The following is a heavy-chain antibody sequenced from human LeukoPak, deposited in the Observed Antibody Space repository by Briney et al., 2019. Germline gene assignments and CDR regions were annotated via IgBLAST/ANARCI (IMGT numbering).Heavy chain of an antibody. J-gene: IGHJ3*02. CDR2: ISSSRNTI. CDR3: ARDYSLIGYDWSDAFDI. D-gene: IGHD1-1*01. CDR1: GFTFSSYS. Sequence: PGGSLRLSCAASGFTFSSYSMNWVRQAPGKGLEWVSYISSSRNTIHYADSVKSRFTISRDNAKNSLFLQMNSLRAEDTAVYYCARDYSLIGYDWSDAFDIWGQGTMVIVSS. V-gene: IGHV3-48*04.